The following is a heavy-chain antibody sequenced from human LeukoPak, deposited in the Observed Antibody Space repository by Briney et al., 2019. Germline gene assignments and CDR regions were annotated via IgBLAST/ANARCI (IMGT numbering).Heavy chain of an antibody. CDR2: ISGSGGST. D-gene: IGHD2-21*02. CDR1: GFTFSSYA. CDR3: ARDPRPYCGGDCYSGWFDP. J-gene: IGHJ5*02. Sequence: PGGSLRLSCAASGFTFSSYAMSWVRQAPGKGLEWVSAISGSGGSTYYADSVKGRFTISRDNSKNTLYLQMNSLRAEDTAVYYCARDPRPYCGGDCYSGWFDPWGQGTLVTVSS. V-gene: IGHV3-23*01.